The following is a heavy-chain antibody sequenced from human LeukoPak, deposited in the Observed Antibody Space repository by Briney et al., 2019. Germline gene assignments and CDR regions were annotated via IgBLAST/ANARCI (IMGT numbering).Heavy chain of an antibody. CDR3: ARDMGYDSSGQPHYFDY. V-gene: IGHV3-66*01. CDR1: EFSVGSNY. Sequence: PGGSLRLSCAASEFSVGSNYMTWVRQAPGKGLEWVSLIYSGGSTYYADSVKGRFTISRDNSKNTLYLQMNSLRAEDTAVYYCARDMGYDSSGQPHYFDYWGQGTLVTVSS. CDR2: IYSGGST. J-gene: IGHJ4*02. D-gene: IGHD3-22*01.